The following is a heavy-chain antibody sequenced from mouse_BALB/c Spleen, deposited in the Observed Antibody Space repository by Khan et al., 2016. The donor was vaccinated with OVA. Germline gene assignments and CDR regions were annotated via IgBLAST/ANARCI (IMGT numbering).Heavy chain of an antibody. V-gene: IGHV2-6-4*01. J-gene: IGHJ4*01. CDR2: IWGGGGT. D-gene: IGHD2-14*01. CDR3: ARAYYRYDGYYAMDY. CDR1: GFSLSRYN. Sequence: QVQLKQSGPGLVAPSQSLSSTCTVSGFSLSRYNIHWVRQPPGNGLEWLGVIWGGGGTDYNSTLKSRLSISKDNSKSQVFLKMNSLQTDDTAMYYCARAYYRYDGYYAMDYWGQGTSVTVSS.